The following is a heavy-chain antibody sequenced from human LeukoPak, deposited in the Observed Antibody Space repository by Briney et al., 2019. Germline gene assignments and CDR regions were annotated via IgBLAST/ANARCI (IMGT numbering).Heavy chain of an antibody. J-gene: IGHJ4*02. Sequence: ASVKVSCKASGGTFSNYAISWVRQAPGQGLEWMGWISAYNGNTNYAQKLQGRVTMTTDTSTSTAYMELRSLRSDDTAVYYCARGGCSSTSCYNFDYWGQGTLVTVSS. CDR2: ISAYNGNT. CDR1: GGTFSNYA. CDR3: ARGGCSSTSCYNFDY. D-gene: IGHD2-2*01. V-gene: IGHV1-18*01.